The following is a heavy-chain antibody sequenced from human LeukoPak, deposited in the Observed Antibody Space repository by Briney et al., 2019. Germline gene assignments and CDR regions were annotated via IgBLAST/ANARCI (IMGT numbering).Heavy chain of an antibody. CDR2: ISSSGSTM. CDR1: GFTFSDYY. Sequence: GGSLRLSCAASGFTFSDYYMSWIRQAPGKGLEWVSYISSSGSTMYYADSVKGRFTISRDNAKNSLYLQMNSLRAEDTAVYYCARPRTIAAAGIFGAFDYWGQGTLVTVSS. D-gene: IGHD6-13*01. V-gene: IGHV3-11*01. J-gene: IGHJ4*02. CDR3: ARPRTIAAAGIFGAFDY.